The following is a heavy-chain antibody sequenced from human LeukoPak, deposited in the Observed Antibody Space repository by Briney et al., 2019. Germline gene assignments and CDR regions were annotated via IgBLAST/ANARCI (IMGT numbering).Heavy chain of an antibody. D-gene: IGHD6-19*01. J-gene: IGHJ4*02. CDR1: GFTFSPYS. CDR2: ISGRTSTI. Sequence: GGSLRLSCVVSGFTFSPYSMNWVRQAPGKGLEWVAYISGRTSTIYYADSVYGRFTISRDNAKNSLYLQMNSLRAEDTAVYYCARRPIAVAGPFDYWGQGTLVTVSS. CDR3: ARRPIAVAGPFDY. V-gene: IGHV3-48*01.